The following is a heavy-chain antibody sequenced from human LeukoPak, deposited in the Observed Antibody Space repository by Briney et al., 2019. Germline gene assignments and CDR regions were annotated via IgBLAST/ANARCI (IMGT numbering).Heavy chain of an antibody. J-gene: IGHJ4*02. Sequence: ASVKVSCRASGYTFSSCYINWVRQAPGQGLEWMGWISAYNGNTNYAQKVQGRVSMTKDTSTTTAHMELRSLRSDDTAVYHCARIYYYGSGRSGVFDYWGQGTLVTVSS. CDR3: ARIYYYGSGRSGVFDY. V-gene: IGHV1-18*01. CDR1: GYTFSSCY. CDR2: ISAYNGNT. D-gene: IGHD3-10*01.